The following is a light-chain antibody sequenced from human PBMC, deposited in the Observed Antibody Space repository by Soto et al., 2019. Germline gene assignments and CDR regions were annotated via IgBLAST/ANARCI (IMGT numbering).Light chain of an antibody. CDR1: QSVSSY. CDR2: DAS. V-gene: IGKV3D-11*02. Sequence: EIGLTQSPATLSLSPGERATLSCRSSQSVSSYLAWYQQKPGQASRLLIYDASNRASGIPARLRGSGSGTNFTLTISSVEPEDFAVYCCQQRSNWQEFTFGPGTNVDIK. CDR3: QQRSNWQEFT. J-gene: IGKJ3*01.